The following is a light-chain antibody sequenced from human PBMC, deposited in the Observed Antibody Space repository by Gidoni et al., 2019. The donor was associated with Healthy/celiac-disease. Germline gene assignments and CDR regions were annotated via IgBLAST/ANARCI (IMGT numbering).Light chain of an antibody. Sequence: EIVLPQSPATLSLSPRERATLSCRASQSVSSYLAWYQQKPGQAPRLLIYDASSRATGIPARFSGSGSGTDFTLTVSSLEPEDFAVYYCQRRSNWPLTFXGXTKVEIK. CDR3: QRRSNWPLT. V-gene: IGKV3-11*01. J-gene: IGKJ4*01. CDR2: DAS. CDR1: QSVSSY.